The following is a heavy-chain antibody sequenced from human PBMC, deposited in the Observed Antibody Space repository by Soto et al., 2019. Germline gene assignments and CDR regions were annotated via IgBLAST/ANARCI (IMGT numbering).Heavy chain of an antibody. J-gene: IGHJ4*02. CDR3: ARGFSAGKGSPPDY. V-gene: IGHV3-23*01. D-gene: IGHD3-10*01. Sequence: PGGSLRLSCAASGCTFSNYAMTWVRQAPGKGLEWVSGRNGSGWSTSSADSLKGRFAISRDNSKNTRYLQMNSLRDGDTDVYYCARGFSAGKGSPPDYWGQGTLVTVS. CDR1: GCTFSNYA. CDR2: RNGSGWST.